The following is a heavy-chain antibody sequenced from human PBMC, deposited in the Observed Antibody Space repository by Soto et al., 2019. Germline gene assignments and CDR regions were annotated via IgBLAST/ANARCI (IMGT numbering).Heavy chain of an antibody. Sequence: QVQLVESGGGVVQPGRSLRLSCAASGFTFSSYGMHWVRQAPGKGLEWMAVIWYDGNSKDYGDSVRGRFTVSRDNSKNTLYLQMDSLRAEDTAVYYCARHSSSGEGFDFWGQGTLVTVSS. J-gene: IGHJ4*02. V-gene: IGHV3-33*01. CDR1: GFTFSSYG. CDR3: ARHSSSGEGFDF. D-gene: IGHD7-27*01. CDR2: IWYDGNSK.